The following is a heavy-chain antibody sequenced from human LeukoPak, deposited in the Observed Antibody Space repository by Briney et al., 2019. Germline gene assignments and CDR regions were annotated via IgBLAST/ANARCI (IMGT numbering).Heavy chain of an antibody. D-gene: IGHD1-26*01. V-gene: IGHV4-4*09. J-gene: IGHJ6*03. CDR2: IYTSGST. Sequence: PSETLSLTCTVSGGSFSTYYWSWIRQPPGKGLEWIGYIYTSGSTNYNPSLKSRVTISVDTSKNQFSLKLSSVTAADTAVYYCARLENMGNSYYYMDVWGKGTTVAVSS. CDR3: ARLENMGNSYYYMDV. CDR1: GGSFSTYY.